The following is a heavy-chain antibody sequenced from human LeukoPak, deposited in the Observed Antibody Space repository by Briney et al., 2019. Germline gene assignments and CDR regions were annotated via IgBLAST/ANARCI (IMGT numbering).Heavy chain of an antibody. D-gene: IGHD2-2*01. CDR2: INPNSGGT. V-gene: IGHV1-2*02. Sequence: GASVKVSCKASGYTFTGYYMHWVRQAPGQGLEWMVWINPNSGGTNYAQKFQGRVTMTRDTSISTAYMELSRLRSDDTAFFYCARDVGEYCSSKSCYASDYWGQGTLVTVSS. CDR3: ARDVGEYCSSKSCYASDY. J-gene: IGHJ4*02. CDR1: GYTFTGYY.